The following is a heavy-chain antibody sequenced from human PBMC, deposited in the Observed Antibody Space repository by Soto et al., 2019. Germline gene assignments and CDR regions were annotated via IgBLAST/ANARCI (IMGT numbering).Heavy chain of an antibody. CDR2: ISWNSGSI. CDR3: AKDMASSSSSSDY. J-gene: IGHJ4*02. V-gene: IGHV3-9*01. Sequence: GGSLRLSCTSSGFTFENYAMHWVRQAPGKGLEWVSGISWNSGSIGYADSVKGRFTISRDNAKNSLYLQMNSLRAEDTALYYCAKDMASSSSSSDYWGQGTLVTVSS. D-gene: IGHD6-6*01. CDR1: GFTFENYA.